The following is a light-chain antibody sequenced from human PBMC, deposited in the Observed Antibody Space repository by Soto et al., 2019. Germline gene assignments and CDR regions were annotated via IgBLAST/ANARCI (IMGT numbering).Light chain of an antibody. V-gene: IGLV4-69*01. J-gene: IGLJ2*01. CDR2: LNSDGSH. CDR3: QTWGTGPLV. Sequence: QPVLTQSPSASASLGASVKLTCTLSSGHSSYAIAWHQQQPEKGPRYLMKLNSDGSHSKGDGFPDRFSGSSSGAERYLTISSLHSEDEADYYCQTWGTGPLVFGGGTKVTVL. CDR1: SGHSSYA.